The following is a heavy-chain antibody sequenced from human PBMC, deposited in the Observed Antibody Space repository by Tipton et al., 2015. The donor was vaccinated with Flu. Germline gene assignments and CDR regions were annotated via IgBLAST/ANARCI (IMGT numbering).Heavy chain of an antibody. CDR3: ARDSGICSSTSCSTGHYYYMDV. CDR2: IYYSGST. D-gene: IGHD2-2*01. CDR1: GGSISSYY. J-gene: IGHJ6*03. Sequence: TLSLTCTVSGGSISSYYWSWIRQPPGKGLEWIGYIYYSGSTNYNPSLKSRVTISVDTSKNQFSLKLSSVTAADTAVYYCARDSGICSSTSCSTGHYYYMDVWGKGTTVTVSS. V-gene: IGHV4-59*01.